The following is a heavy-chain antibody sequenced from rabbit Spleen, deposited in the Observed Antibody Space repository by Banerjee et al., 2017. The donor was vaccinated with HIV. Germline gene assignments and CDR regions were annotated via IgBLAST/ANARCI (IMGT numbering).Heavy chain of an antibody. V-gene: IGHV1S43*01. J-gene: IGHJ3*01. CDR2: IYIDAIDTT. Sequence: QEQLVESGGGLVQPGASLTLTCTASGFYFSGSYYMCWVRQAPGKGLEWIACIYIDAIDTTWYASWVNCRFTISRITTLNTVDLKMTTLTAAYTATYFWARAIVPCLGLTRLDLWGQGTLVTVS. D-gene: IGHD4-1*01. CDR1: GFYFSGSYY. CDR3: ARAIVPCLGLTRLDL.